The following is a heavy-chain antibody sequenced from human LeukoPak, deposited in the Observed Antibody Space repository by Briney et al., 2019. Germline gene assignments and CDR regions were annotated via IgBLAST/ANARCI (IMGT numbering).Heavy chain of an antibody. D-gene: IGHD6-19*01. V-gene: IGHV1-69*04. CDR3: ASRDSSGWYDAEYFQH. J-gene: IGHJ1*01. CDR1: GYTFTSYG. CDR2: IIPILGIA. Sequence: ASVKVSCKASGYTFTSYGISWVRQAPGQGLEWMGRIIPILGIANYAQKFQGRVTITADKSTSTAYMELSSLRSEDTAVYYCASRDSSGWYDAEYFQHWGQGTLVTVSS.